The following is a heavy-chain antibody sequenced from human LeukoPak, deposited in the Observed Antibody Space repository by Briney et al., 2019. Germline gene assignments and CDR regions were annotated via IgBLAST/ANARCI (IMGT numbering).Heavy chain of an antibody. CDR3: ARSIAVAGKVNYFDY. CDR2: IYTSGST. CDR1: GGSISSYY. J-gene: IGHJ4*02. D-gene: IGHD6-19*01. Sequence: PSETLSLTCTVSGGSISSYYWSWIRQPAGKGLEWIGRIYTSGSTNYNPSLKSRVTMSVDTSKNQFSLKLSSVTAADTAVYYCARSIAVAGKVNYFDYWGQGTLVTVSS. V-gene: IGHV4-4*07.